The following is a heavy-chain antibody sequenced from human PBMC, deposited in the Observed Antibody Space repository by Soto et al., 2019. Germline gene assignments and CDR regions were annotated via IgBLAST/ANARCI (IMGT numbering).Heavy chain of an antibody. J-gene: IGHJ5*02. D-gene: IGHD3-3*01. CDR1: GYTFTGYY. CDR3: AVWLGHRNRADFWSGYFDR. CDR2: INPNSGGT. V-gene: IGHV1-2*04. Sequence: ASVKVSCKASGYTFTGYYMHWVRQAPGQGLEWMGWINPNSGGTNYAQKFQGWVTMTRDTSISTAYMELSRLRSDDTAVYYCAVWLGHRNRADFWSGYFDRWGQGTPVTVSS.